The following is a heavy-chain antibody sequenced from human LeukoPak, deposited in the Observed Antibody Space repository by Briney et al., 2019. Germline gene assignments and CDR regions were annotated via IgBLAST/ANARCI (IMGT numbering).Heavy chain of an antibody. Sequence: SETLSLTCTVSGGSISSYYWSWIRQPPGKGLEWIGYIYYTGSTNYNPSLKSRVTISEDTSENQFSLKLSFVTAADTAVYYCARSGGYSSPQNYWGQGTLVTVSS. CDR2: IYYTGST. D-gene: IGHD6-19*01. CDR1: GGSISSYY. CDR3: ARSGGYSSPQNY. J-gene: IGHJ4*02. V-gene: IGHV4-59*01.